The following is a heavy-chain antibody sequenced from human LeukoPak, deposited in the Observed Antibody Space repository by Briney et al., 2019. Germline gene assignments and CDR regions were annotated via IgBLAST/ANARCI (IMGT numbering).Heavy chain of an antibody. CDR1: GFTFSTYA. CDR2: MVGSGDT. D-gene: IGHD5-24*01. CDR3: AKDLHYNDGRWEFDP. J-gene: IGHJ5*02. Sequence: GGSLRLSCAASGFTFSTYAMTWFRQAPEKGLEWVSGMVGSGDTYYADSVKGRFTISRDNSKNTVYLQMNSLRVEDTAIYYCAKDLHYNDGRWEFDPWGQGTLVTVSS. V-gene: IGHV3-23*01.